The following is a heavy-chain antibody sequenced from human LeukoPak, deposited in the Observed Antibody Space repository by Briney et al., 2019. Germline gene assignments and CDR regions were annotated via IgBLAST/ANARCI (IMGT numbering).Heavy chain of an antibody. CDR2: TYDSGST. J-gene: IGHJ5*02. D-gene: IGHD2-15*01. CDR3: ARHRCSGGSCYPMNWFDP. CDR1: GGSISSSNW. Sequence: KPSGTLSLTCAVSGGSISSSNWWSWVRQPPGKGLEWIGETYDSGSTKYNPSLKSRVTIPVDTSKNQFSLKLSSVTAADTAVYYCARHRCSGGSCYPMNWFDPWGQGTLVTVSS. V-gene: IGHV4-4*02.